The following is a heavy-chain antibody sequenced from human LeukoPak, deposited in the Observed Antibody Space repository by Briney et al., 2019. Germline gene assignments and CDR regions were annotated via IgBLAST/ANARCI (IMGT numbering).Heavy chain of an antibody. Sequence: GGCLRLSCAATGFTFSSYPLRWVRQAPGKGLEWVSAISTSGGGTYFTDSVKGRFTISRDNSKNTLYLQMNSLRADDTAVYYCAKPAGSHYYDSSGYYFDYWGQGTLVTVSS. D-gene: IGHD3-22*01. CDR3: AKPAGSHYYDSSGYYFDY. CDR1: GFTFSSYP. V-gene: IGHV3-23*01. CDR2: ISTSGGGT. J-gene: IGHJ4*02.